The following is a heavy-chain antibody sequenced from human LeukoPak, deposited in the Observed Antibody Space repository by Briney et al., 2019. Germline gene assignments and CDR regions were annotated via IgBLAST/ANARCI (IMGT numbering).Heavy chain of an antibody. D-gene: IGHD2-8*01. V-gene: IGHV3-64D*09. CDR3: VKDNGQGGFDY. Sequence: GGSLRLSCSASRFSFSDYLMFWVRQTPAKGLEYVSAISSNGRTTYHADPVEGRFTISRDNSKSTLYLQMSSLRPEDTDIYYCVKDNGQGGFDYWGQGTLVIVSS. CDR2: ISSNGRTT. CDR1: RFSFSDYL. J-gene: IGHJ4*02.